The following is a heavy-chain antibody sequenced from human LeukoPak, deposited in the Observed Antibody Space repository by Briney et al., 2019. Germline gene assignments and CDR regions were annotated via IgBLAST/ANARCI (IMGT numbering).Heavy chain of an antibody. D-gene: IGHD2-15*01. J-gene: IGHJ4*02. V-gene: IGHV4-59*01. CDR3: ARMGCSGGSCYSMSYFDY. CDR1: GRSISSYY. CDR2: IYSSGST. Sequence: SETLSLTCTVSGRSISSYYWSWLRQPPGKGPEWLGYIYSSGSTNYNPSLKSRVTISVDTSKNQFSLKLSSVTAADTAVYYCARMGCSGGSCYSMSYFDYWGQGTLVTVSS.